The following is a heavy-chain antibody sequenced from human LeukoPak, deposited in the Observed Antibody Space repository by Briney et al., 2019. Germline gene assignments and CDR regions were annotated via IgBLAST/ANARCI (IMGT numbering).Heavy chain of an antibody. D-gene: IGHD3-3*01. J-gene: IGHJ4*02. CDR2: IYYSGST. CDR3: ASRFLEWLYDY. CDR1: GGSISSSSYY. Sequence: PSETLSLTCTVSGGSISSSSYYWGWIRQPPGKGLEWIGSIYYSGSTYYNPSLKSRVTISVDTSKNQFSLKLSSVTAADTAVYYCASRFLEWLYDYWGQGTLVTVSS. V-gene: IGHV4-39*01.